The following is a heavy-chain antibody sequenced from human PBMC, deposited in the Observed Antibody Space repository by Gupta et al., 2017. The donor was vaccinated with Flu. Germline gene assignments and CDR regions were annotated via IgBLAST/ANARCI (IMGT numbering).Heavy chain of an antibody. Sequence: QEQVGEYGGGVVQPGRSRRPSWAAAGSGSRNYGRHWVRQAASTGLEGLSVRSYDGCNEYYADSVKGRFTISRDNSKNTLYLQINSLRTEDTAVYHCAKYWKWNHNNYGMNVWGQGTMVTVSS. CDR2: RSYDGCNE. CDR1: GSGSRNYG. D-gene: IGHD1-14*01. CDR3: AKYWKWNHNNYGMNV. J-gene: IGHJ6*02. V-gene: IGHV3-30*18.